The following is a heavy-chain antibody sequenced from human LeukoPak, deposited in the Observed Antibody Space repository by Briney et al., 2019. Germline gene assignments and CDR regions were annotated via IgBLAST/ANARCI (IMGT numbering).Heavy chain of an antibody. V-gene: IGHV3-15*01. CDR1: GLTFSDAW. Sequence: GGSLRLSCVLSGLTFSDAWMSWVRQAPGKGLEWVGRIRNDRITDYAAPVQGRFSISRDNSKNTFYLQMNSLRTEDTGMYLCTWMATIFTVDYWGQGTLVTVSS. CDR3: TWMATIFTVDY. CDR2: IRNDRIT. D-gene: IGHD5-12*01. J-gene: IGHJ4*02.